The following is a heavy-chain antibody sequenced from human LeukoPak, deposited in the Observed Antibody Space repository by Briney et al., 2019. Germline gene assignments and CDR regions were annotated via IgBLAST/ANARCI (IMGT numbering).Heavy chain of an antibody. V-gene: IGHV5-51*01. J-gene: IGHJ2*01. CDR2: VYPGDSDT. CDR3: ARHQGSGWSNPFNRAWYFDL. D-gene: IGHD6-19*01. Sequence: ESLKISCKGSGYSFTSYWIGWVRQMPGKGLEWMGIVYPGDSDTRYSPSFQGQVTISADKSISTAYLQWSSLKASDTAMYYCARHQGSGWSNPFNRAWYFDLWGRGTLVTVSS. CDR1: GYSFTSYW.